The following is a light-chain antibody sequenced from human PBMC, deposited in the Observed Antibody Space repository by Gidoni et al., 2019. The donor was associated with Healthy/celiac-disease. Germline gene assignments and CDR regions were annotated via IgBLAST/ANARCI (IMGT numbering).Light chain of an antibody. Sequence: DIQMTQSPSTLSASVGDRVTITCRASQSISGGLAWYQQTPGNAPNLLIYDASTLESGVPSRFSGSGSGTEFTLTISSLQPDDFATYYCQQYHTFSPTFXQXTKLETK. CDR3: QQYHTFSPT. CDR1: QSISGG. J-gene: IGKJ2*01. CDR2: DAS. V-gene: IGKV1-5*01.